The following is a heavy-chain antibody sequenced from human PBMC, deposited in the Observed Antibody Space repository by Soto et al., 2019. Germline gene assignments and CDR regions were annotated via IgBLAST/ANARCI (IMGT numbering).Heavy chain of an antibody. Sequence: PGESLKISCKGSGYSFTSYWIDWVRQMPGKGLEWMGIIYPGDSDTRYSPSFQGQVTISADKSISTAYLQWSSLKASDTAMYYCARPREAGKNYYGVDVWGQGTTVTVSS. D-gene: IGHD6-19*01. CDR1: GYSFTSYW. CDR2: IYPGDSDT. CDR3: ARPREAGKNYYGVDV. V-gene: IGHV5-51*01. J-gene: IGHJ6*02.